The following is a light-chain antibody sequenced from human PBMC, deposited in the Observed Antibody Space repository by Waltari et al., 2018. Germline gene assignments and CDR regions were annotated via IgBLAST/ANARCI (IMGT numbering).Light chain of an antibody. Sequence: SSELTQDPAVSVALGQTVRITCQGDSLRSYYASWYQQKPGQATVLVIYGKNNRPSGIPDRFSGSSSGNTASLTITGAQAEDEADYYCNSRDSSGNHLKVVFGGGTKLTVL. CDR1: SLRSYY. CDR3: NSRDSSGNHLKVV. V-gene: IGLV3-19*01. CDR2: GKN. J-gene: IGLJ2*01.